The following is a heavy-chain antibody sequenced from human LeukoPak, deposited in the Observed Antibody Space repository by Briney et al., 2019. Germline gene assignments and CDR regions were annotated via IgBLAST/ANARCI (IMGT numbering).Heavy chain of an antibody. Sequence: PSETLSLTCAVYGGSFSGYYWSWIRQPPGKGLEWIGRINHRGSINYNPSLKSRVTISVDASKNLFSLKLTSVTAADTAVYYCGRAFDIWDQGTMVTVAS. CDR3: GRAFDI. CDR1: GGSFSGYY. J-gene: IGHJ3*02. V-gene: IGHV4-34*01. CDR2: INHRGSI.